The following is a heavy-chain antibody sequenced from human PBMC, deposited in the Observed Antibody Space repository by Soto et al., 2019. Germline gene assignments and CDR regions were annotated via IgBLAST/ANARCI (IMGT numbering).Heavy chain of an antibody. CDR3: AADRGEYFYYYYGMDV. CDR1: GFTFTSSA. J-gene: IGHJ6*02. V-gene: IGHV1-58*01. Sequence: ASVKVSCKASGFTFTSSAVQWVRQARGQRLEWIGWIVVGSGDTNYAQKFQERVTITRDMSTSTAYMELSSLRSEDTAVYYCAADRGEYFYYYYGMDVWGQGTTVTVSS. CDR2: IVVGSGDT. D-gene: IGHD2-2*01.